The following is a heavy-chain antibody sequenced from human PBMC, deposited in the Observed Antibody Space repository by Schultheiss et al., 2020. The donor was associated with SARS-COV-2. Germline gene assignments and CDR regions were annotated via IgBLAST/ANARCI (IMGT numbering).Heavy chain of an antibody. CDR3: AKDYYGSGTYPDY. V-gene: IGHV3-23*01. D-gene: IGHD3-10*01. CDR2: ISSSTGYI. Sequence: GGSLRLSCAASGFTFSSYAMSWVRQAPGKGLEWVSSISSSTGYIFYADSVKGRFTIYRDNSKNTLYLQMNSLRTEDTAVYYCAKDYYGSGTYPDYWGQGTLVTVSS. CDR1: GFTFSSYA. J-gene: IGHJ4*02.